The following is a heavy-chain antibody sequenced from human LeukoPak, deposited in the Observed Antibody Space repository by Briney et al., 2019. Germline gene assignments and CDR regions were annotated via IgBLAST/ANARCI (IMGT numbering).Heavy chain of an antibody. V-gene: IGHV3-15*01. Sequence: GGSLRLSCAASGFTFSNAWMSWVRQAPGKGLEWVGRIKSKTDGGTTDHAAPVKGRFTISRDDSKNTLYLQMNSLKTEDTAVYYCTTEDYDILTGYFFDYWGQGTLVTVSS. CDR2: IKSKTDGGTT. CDR3: TTEDYDILTGYFFDY. J-gene: IGHJ4*02. CDR1: GFTFSNAW. D-gene: IGHD3-9*01.